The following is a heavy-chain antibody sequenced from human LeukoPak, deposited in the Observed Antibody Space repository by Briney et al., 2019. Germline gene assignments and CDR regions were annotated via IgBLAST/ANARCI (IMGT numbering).Heavy chain of an antibody. Sequence: EASVKVSCKASGYTFTSYHMHWVRQAPGQGLEWMGIINPSGGSTSYAQKFQGRVTMTRDMSTSTVYMELSSLRSEDTAVYYCARGAYYYGSGSYLFGSDYYYGMDVWGQGTTVTASS. CDR2: INPSGGST. D-gene: IGHD3-10*01. V-gene: IGHV1-46*01. CDR1: GYTFTSYH. J-gene: IGHJ6*02. CDR3: ARGAYYYGSGSYLFGSDYYYGMDV.